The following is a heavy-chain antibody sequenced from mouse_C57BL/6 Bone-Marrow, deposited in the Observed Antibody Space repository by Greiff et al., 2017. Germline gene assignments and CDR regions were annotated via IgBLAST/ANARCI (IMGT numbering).Heavy chain of an antibody. CDR3: ASKGTADY. CDR2: IYPRDGST. D-gene: IGHD1-2*01. Sequence: QVQLQQSGPELVKPGASVKLSCKASGFTFTSYDINWVKQRPGQGLEWIGWIYPRDGSTKYNEKFKGKATLTVDTSSSTAYLELHSLTSEDSAVYFCASKGTADYWGQGTTLTVSS. J-gene: IGHJ2*01. CDR1: GFTFTSYD. V-gene: IGHV1-85*01.